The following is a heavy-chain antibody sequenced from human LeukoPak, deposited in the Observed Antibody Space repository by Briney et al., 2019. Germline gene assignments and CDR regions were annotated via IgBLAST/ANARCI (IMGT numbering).Heavy chain of an antibody. CDR3: ATESHWCDAFDI. Sequence: ASVKVSCKVSGYTLTELSMHWVRQAPGKGLEWMGGFDPEDGETIYAQKFQGRVTMTEDTSTDTAYMELSSLRSEDTAVYYCATESHWCDAFDIWGQGTMATVSS. CDR1: GYTLTELS. CDR2: FDPEDGET. V-gene: IGHV1-24*01. J-gene: IGHJ3*02. D-gene: IGHD2-8*02.